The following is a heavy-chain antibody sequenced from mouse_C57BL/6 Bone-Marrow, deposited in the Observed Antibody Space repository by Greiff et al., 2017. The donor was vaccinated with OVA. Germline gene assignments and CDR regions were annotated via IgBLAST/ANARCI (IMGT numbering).Heavy chain of an antibody. CDR3: ARSGLDLRWDYFDY. CDR2: INPNNGGT. Sequence: VQLQQPGPELVKPGASVKLSCKASGYTFTDYYMNWVKQSHGKSLEWIGDINPNNGGTNYNQKFKGKATLTVDKSSSTAYMQLKSLTSEDSAVYYGARSGLDLRWDYFDYWGQGTTLTVSS. V-gene: IGHV1-26*01. J-gene: IGHJ2*01. CDR1: GYTFTDYY. D-gene: IGHD2-1*01.